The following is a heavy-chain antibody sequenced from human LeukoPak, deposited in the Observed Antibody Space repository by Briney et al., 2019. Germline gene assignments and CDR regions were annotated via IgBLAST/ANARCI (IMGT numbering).Heavy chain of an antibody. Sequence: ASVKVSCKASGYTFTSYAMHWVRQAPGQRLEWMGWINAGNGNTKYSQKFQGRVTITRDTSASTAYMELSSLRSEDTAVYYCARAVDSSSSRPNWFDPWGQGTLVTVSS. D-gene: IGHD6-13*01. CDR2: INAGNGNT. CDR1: GYTFTSYA. J-gene: IGHJ5*02. CDR3: ARAVDSSSSRPNWFDP. V-gene: IGHV1-3*01.